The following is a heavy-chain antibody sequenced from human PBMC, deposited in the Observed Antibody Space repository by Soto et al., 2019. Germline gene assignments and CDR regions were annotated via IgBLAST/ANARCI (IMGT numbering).Heavy chain of an antibody. V-gene: IGHV1-3*01. J-gene: IGHJ6*03. Sequence: ASVKVSCKASGYTFTSYAMHWVRQAPGQRLEWMGWINAGNGNTKYSQKFRGRVTITRDTSASTAYMELSSLRSEDTAVYYCARDLHKNYYYYMDVWGKGTKVTVSS. CDR3: ARDLHKNYYYYMDV. CDR1: GYTFTSYA. CDR2: INAGNGNT.